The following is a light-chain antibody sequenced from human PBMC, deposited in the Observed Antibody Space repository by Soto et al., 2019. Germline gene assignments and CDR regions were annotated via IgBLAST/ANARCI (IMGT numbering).Light chain of an antibody. CDR2: AAS. J-gene: IGKJ4*01. CDR1: QSVNNL. CDR3: QQRSNWLT. V-gene: IGKV3-11*01. Sequence: EIVLTQSPATLSLSPGERATLSCRASQSVNNLLAWYQQKPGQAPRLLIYAASNRATGIPARFSGSGAGTDFTLTINSLEPEDFAFYYCQQRSNWLTFGGGTKVEIK.